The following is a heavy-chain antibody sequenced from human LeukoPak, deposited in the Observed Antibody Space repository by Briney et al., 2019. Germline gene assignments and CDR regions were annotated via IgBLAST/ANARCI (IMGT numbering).Heavy chain of an antibody. D-gene: IGHD1-26*01. J-gene: IGHJ4*02. Sequence: SETLSLTCTVSGGSISSYYWSWIRQPPGKGLEWIGYIYYSGSTYYNPSLKSRVTMSVDTSKNQFSLKLSSVTAVDTAVYYCARMGDGIVGATWVDYWGQGTLVTVSS. CDR1: GGSISSYY. CDR3: ARMGDGIVGATWVDY. V-gene: IGHV4-59*04. CDR2: IYYSGST.